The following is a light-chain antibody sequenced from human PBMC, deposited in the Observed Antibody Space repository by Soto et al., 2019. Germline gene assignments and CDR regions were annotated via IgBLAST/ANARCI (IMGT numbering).Light chain of an antibody. V-gene: IGKV3-15*01. J-gene: IGKJ2*01. CDR2: GAS. CDR1: QSVSSN. CDR3: QQYNNWPPYT. Sequence: EIVMTQSPATLSVSPGERATLSCRASQSVSSNLAWYQQKPGQAPRLLIYGASTRATGIPARFSGSGSGTEFTHTISSLQSEDFAVYYCQQYNNWPPYTFGPGTKLEIK.